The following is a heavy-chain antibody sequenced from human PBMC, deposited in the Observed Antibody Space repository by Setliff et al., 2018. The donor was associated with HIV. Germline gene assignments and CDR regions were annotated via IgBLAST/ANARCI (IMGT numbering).Heavy chain of an antibody. CDR2: IIPMYGVT. CDR3: ALPYCSGGNCWSSASLPPAGWFDP. D-gene: IGHD2-15*01. CDR1: GGTFSSYV. J-gene: IGHJ5*02. Sequence: ASVKVSCKASGGTFSSYVISWVRQAPGQGPEWMGGIIPMYGVTNYAQKFQGRVTITTDESTSTAYMELSSLRSEDTGVYYCALPYCSGGNCWSSASLPPAGWFDPWGQGTLVTVSS. V-gene: IGHV1-69*05.